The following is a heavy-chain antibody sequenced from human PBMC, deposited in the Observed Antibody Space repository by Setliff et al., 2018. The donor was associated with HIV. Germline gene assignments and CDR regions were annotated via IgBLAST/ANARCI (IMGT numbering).Heavy chain of an antibody. Sequence: GGSLRLSCAASGFTFSSYWMSWARQAPGKGPEWVANIKTDGSEKFYVDSVKGRFTISRDNAKNSLYLQMNSLRAEDTAVYYCARHPYGVFDYWGQGTLVTVSS. CDR3: ARHPYGVFDY. J-gene: IGHJ4*02. V-gene: IGHV3-7*01. CDR2: IKTDGSEK. CDR1: GFTFSSYW. D-gene: IGHD3-3*01.